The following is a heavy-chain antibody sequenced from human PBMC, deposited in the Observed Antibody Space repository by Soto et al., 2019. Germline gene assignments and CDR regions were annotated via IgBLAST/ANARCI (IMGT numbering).Heavy chain of an antibody. J-gene: IGHJ3*02. V-gene: IGHV4-39*01. CDR2: IYYSGTT. CDR3: ARQTDSYYTFDAFDI. CDR1: GGSISSSSYY. Sequence: PSETLSLTCTVSGGSISSSSYYWAWVRQPPGKGLEWIGSIYYSGTTYYNPSLKSRVTISVDTSKNQFSLKLSSVTAADTAVYYCARQTDSYYTFDAFDIWGQGTMVTVSS. D-gene: IGHD3-22*01.